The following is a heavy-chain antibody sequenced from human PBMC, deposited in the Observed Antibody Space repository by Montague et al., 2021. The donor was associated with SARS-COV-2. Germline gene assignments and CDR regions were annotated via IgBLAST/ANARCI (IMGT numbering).Heavy chain of an antibody. CDR2: ISSDGVGST. CDR1: GFTFSNYG. D-gene: IGHD3-22*01. CDR3: AKGSSGYPHYFDY. V-gene: IGHV3-23*01. J-gene: IGHJ4*02. Sequence: SLRLSCAASGFTFSNYGISWVRQAPGKGLEWVSAISSDGVGSTNYADSVRGRFTISRDNSKNTLYVQMNSLRAEDTAVYYCAKGSSGYPHYFDYWGQGTLVTVSS.